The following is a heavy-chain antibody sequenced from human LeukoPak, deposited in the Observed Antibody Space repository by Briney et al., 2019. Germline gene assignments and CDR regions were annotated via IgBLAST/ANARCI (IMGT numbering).Heavy chain of an antibody. CDR3: AKDPSEPIQWGADY. CDR2: ISGSGGST. CDR1: GFTFSSYA. Sequence: GGSLRLSCAASGFTFSSYAMSWVRQAPGKGLEWVSAISGSGGSTYYADSVKGRFTISRDNSKNTLYLQMNSLRAEDTAVYYCAKDPSEPIQWGADYWGQGTLVTVSS. V-gene: IGHV3-23*01. D-gene: IGHD1-26*01. J-gene: IGHJ4*02.